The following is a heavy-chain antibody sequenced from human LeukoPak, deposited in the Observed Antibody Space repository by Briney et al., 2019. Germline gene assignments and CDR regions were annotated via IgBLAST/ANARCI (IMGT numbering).Heavy chain of an antibody. V-gene: IGHV3-53*01. D-gene: IGHD5-18*01. Sequence: GGSLLLSCAVSGFSVSSNYMSWVRQAPGKGLEWVSVIYSGGRTYYGDSVKGRFTISRDNPKNTLYLQMNSLRGEDTAVYFCAGGPIYLWLYYGMDVWGQGTTVTVSS. CDR3: AGGPIYLWLYYGMDV. CDR1: GFSVSSNY. CDR2: IYSGGRT. J-gene: IGHJ6*02.